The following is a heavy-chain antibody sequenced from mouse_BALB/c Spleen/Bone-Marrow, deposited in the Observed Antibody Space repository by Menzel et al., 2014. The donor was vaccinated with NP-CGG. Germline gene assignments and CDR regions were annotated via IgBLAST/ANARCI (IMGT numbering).Heavy chain of an antibody. J-gene: IGHJ4*01. Sequence: EVQLVESGGGLVQPGGSLRLSCATSGFTFTDYYMSWVRQPPGKALEWLGFIRNKANGYTTEYSASVKGRFTISRDNSQSILYLQMNTLRAEDSATYYCARDDYYAMDYLGQGTSVTVSS. CDR2: IRNKANGYTT. CDR1: GFTFTDYY. V-gene: IGHV7-3*02. CDR3: ARDDYYAMDY.